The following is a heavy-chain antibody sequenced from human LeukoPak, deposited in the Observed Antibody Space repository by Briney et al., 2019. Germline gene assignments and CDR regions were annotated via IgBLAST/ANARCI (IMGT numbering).Heavy chain of an antibody. Sequence: GGSLRLSCAASGFTFSSYGMHWVRQAPGKGLEWVAFIRYDGSNKYYADSVKGRFTISRDNSKNTLYLQMNSLRAEDTAVYYCAKDRGKSSGVVTPDYWGQGTPVTVSS. CDR1: GFTFSSYG. V-gene: IGHV3-30*02. D-gene: IGHD3-3*01. CDR3: AKDRGKSSGVVTPDY. J-gene: IGHJ4*02. CDR2: IRYDGSNK.